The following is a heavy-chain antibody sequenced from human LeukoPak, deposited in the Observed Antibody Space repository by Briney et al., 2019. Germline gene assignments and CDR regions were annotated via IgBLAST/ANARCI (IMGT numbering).Heavy chain of an antibody. CDR3: ARGRGNGDFDY. D-gene: IGHD3-10*01. CDR2: IYYSGST. V-gene: IGHV4-59*01. J-gene: IGHJ4*02. Sequence: SETLSLTCTVSGGSISSYYWSWIRQPPGKGLEWIGYIYYSGSTNYNPSLKSRVTISVDTSKNQFSLKLSSVTAADTAVYYCARGRGNGDFDYWGQGTLVTVSS. CDR1: GGSISSYY.